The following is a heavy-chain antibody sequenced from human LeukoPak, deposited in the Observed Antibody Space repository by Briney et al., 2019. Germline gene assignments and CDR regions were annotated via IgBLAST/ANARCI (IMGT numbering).Heavy chain of an antibody. CDR2: IRSQAYGAAT. V-gene: IGHV3-49*04. J-gene: IGHJ4*02. D-gene: IGHD3-22*01. CDR3: TRVNYYDSGSLYYGYFDY. CDR1: GLNFDAYA. Sequence: PGGSLRVSCSASGLNFDAYAMSWVRQAPGKGPEWVGFIRSQAYGAATNYAPFVQDRFTISRDDSRRIVHLQLDSLRTDDTAVYFCTRVNYYDSGSLYYGYFDYWGQGVLVTVSS.